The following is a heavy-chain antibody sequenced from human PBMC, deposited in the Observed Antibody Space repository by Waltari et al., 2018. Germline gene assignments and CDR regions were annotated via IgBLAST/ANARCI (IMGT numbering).Heavy chain of an antibody. Sequence: EVQLVESGGGLVQPGGSLRLSCAASGFTFSSYWMSWVRQAPGKGLEWVANIKQDGSEKYYGDSVKGRFTISRDNAKNSLYLQMNSLRAEDTAVYYCARRMAPAAFSSFDYWGQGTLVTVSS. CDR1: GFTFSSYW. CDR2: IKQDGSEK. V-gene: IGHV3-7*01. D-gene: IGHD2-2*01. J-gene: IGHJ4*02. CDR3: ARRMAPAAFSSFDY.